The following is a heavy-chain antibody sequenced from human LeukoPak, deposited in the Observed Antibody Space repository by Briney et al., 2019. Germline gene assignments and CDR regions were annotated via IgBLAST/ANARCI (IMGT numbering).Heavy chain of an antibody. V-gene: IGHV1-18*01. J-gene: IGHJ3*02. CDR3: ARDRPHYDFWSGYYFPVNDAFDI. CDR1: GYTFTSYG. Sequence: GASVKVSCKASGYTFTSYGISWVRQAPGQGLEWMGWISAYNGNTNYAQKLQGRVTMTTDTSTSTAYMELRSLRSDDTAVYYCARDRPHYDFWSGYYFPVNDAFDIWGQGTMVTVSS. CDR2: ISAYNGNT. D-gene: IGHD3-3*01.